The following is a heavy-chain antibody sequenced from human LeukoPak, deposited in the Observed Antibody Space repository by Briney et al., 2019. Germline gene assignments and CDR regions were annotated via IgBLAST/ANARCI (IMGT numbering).Heavy chain of an antibody. Sequence: GGSLRLSCAASGFTFSTYSMNWVRQAPGKGLEWVSSISSSSSYIYYADSVKGRFTISRDNAKNSLYLQMNSLRAEDTAVYYCARGRRRWIQLWSLFDYWGQGTLVTVSS. J-gene: IGHJ4*02. V-gene: IGHV3-21*01. CDR3: ARGRRRWIQLWSLFDY. CDR2: ISSSSSYI. CDR1: GFTFSTYS. D-gene: IGHD5-18*01.